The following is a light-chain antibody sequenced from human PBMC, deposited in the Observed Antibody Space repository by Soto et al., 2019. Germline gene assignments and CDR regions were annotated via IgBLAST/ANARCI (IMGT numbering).Light chain of an antibody. J-gene: IGKJ5*01. CDR1: QSVSNN. CDR2: YAS. CDR3: QQYNNWPPIT. V-gene: IGKV3-15*01. Sequence: EIMMTQSPATLSVSPGERATLSCRASQSVSNNLAWYQQKPGQAPRLLIYYASTRATGIPARFSGSGSGTEFTLTLSSLQSEDFALYYCQQYNNWPPITFGQGKRLEI.